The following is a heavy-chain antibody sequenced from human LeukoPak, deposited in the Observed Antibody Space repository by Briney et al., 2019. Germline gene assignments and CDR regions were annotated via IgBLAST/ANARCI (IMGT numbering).Heavy chain of an antibody. CDR3: ARDRPTASGYYYRVLGFGFDP. D-gene: IGHD3-22*01. Sequence: GASVKVSCKASGGTFSSYAISWVRQAPGQGLEWMGGIIPIFGTANYAQKFQGRVTITADKSTSTAYMELSSLRSEDTAVYYCARDRPTASGYYYRVLGFGFDPWGQGTLVTVSS. V-gene: IGHV1-69*06. J-gene: IGHJ5*02. CDR1: GGTFSSYA. CDR2: IIPIFGTA.